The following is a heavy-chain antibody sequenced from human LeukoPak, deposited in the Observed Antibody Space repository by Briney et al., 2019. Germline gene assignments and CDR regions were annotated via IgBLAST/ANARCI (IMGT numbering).Heavy chain of an antibody. V-gene: IGHV4-34*01. D-gene: IGHD3-10*01. CDR1: GGSFSGYY. J-gene: IGHJ5*02. CDR3: ARADYGSGSYHRWFDP. CDR2: INHSGST. Sequence: SETLSLTCAVYGGSFSGYYWGWIRQPPGKGLEWIGEINHSGSTNYNPSLKSRVTISVDTSKNQFSLKLSSVTAADTAVYYCARADYGSGSYHRWFDPWGQGTLVTVSS.